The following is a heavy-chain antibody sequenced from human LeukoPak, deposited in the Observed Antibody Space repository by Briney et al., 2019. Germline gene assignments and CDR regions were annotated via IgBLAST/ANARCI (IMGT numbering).Heavy chain of an antibody. CDR1: GYSFTNNW. CDR3: TRHDSRGWYVY. D-gene: IGHD6-19*01. J-gene: IGHJ4*02. V-gene: IGHV5-51*01. Sequence: GESLKISCKGSGYSFTNNWIGWVRQMPGKGLEWMGIIYPGDSDTRYSPSFQGQVTISADKSTNTAYLQWSSLKASDTAMYYCTRHDSRGWYVYWGQGTLVTVSS. CDR2: IYPGDSDT.